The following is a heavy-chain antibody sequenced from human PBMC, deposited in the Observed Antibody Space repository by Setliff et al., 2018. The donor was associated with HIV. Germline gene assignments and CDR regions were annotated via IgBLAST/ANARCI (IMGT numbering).Heavy chain of an antibody. CDR3: ASRWGSYYDTNGHPFDY. CDR2: MYHSGST. V-gene: IGHV4-39*02. D-gene: IGHD3-22*01. Sequence: PSETLSLTCTVSGGSISSANYYWSWIRQPPGKGLEWIGTMYHSGSTYYNPSLQGRVTMFFDTSEDHFSLRLSSVTAADTAVYYCASRWGSYYDTNGHPFDYWGQGTLVTVSS. CDR1: GGSISSANYY. J-gene: IGHJ4*02.